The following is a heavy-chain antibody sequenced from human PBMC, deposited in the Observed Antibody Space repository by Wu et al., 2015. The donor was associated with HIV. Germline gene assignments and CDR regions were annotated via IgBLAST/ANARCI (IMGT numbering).Heavy chain of an antibody. D-gene: IGHD2-21*01. V-gene: IGHV1-8*03. Sequence: QVQLVQSGAEVKKPGASVKVSCRASGYTLTGYDIHWVRQATGQGLEWMGRMNPNSGNIVHAQKFQGRVTITRDTSISTAYMELSSLTFEDTAVYYCARGGRYCGGDCYSAADFWGQGTLVTVSS. CDR3: ARGGRYCGGDCYSAADF. J-gene: IGHJ4*02. CDR1: GYTLTGYD. CDR2: MNPNSGNI.